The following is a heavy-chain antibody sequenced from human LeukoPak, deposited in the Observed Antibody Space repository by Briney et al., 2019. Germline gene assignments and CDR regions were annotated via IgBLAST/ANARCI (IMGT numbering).Heavy chain of an antibody. CDR1: GGTFSSYA. CDR3: AASAPVVAATRGYFDY. V-gene: IGHV1-69*13. D-gene: IGHD2-15*01. Sequence: PVKVSCKASGGTFSSYAISWVRQAPGQGPEWMGGIIPIFGTANHAQKFQGRVTITADESTSTAYMELSSLRSEDTAVYYCAASAPVVAATRGYFDYWGQGTLVTVSS. CDR2: IIPIFGTA. J-gene: IGHJ4*02.